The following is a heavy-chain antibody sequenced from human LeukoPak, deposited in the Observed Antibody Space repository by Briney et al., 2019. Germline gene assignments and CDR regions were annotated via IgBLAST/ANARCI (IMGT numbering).Heavy chain of an antibody. V-gene: IGHV3-7*03. D-gene: IGHD2-15*01. CDR1: GFTFSSYW. CDR3: ARDPPARRQGYCSGGSCYAFDY. J-gene: IGHJ4*02. Sequence: GGSLRLSCAASGFTFSSYWMSWVRQAPGKGLEWVANIKQDGSEKYYVDSVKGRFTISRDNAKNSLYLQMNSLRAEDTAVYYCARDPPARRQGYCSGGSCYAFDYWGQGTLVTVSS. CDR2: IKQDGSEK.